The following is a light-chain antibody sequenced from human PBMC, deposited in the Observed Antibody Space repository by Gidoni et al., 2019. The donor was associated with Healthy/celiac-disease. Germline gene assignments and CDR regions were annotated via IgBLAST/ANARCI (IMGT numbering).Light chain of an antibody. CDR1: QRVSRSY. J-gene: IGKJ5*01. CDR2: GAS. CDR3: QQDGSSPPWIT. Sequence: EIVLTQSPGTLSLSPGERATRSCRASQRVSRSYLAWYQQKPGQAPRLLIYGASSRATGSPDRLSGSGAGTDFTLTISRLEPEDFAVYYCQQDGSSPPWITFGQGTRLEIK. V-gene: IGKV3-20*01.